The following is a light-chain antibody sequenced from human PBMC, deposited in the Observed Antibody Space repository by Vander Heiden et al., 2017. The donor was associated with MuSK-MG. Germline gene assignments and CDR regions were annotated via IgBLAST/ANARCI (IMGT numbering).Light chain of an antibody. V-gene: IGKV2-28*01. Sequence: IVMTQSPLSLPVTPGEPASISFRSSQSLLHSNGYNFLDWYLQKPGQSPQLLIYLCSNRASGVPDRFSGSGSGTEFTLKISRVDAEDVGVYYCMQALQTPLTFGGGTKVDIK. CDR3: MQALQTPLT. J-gene: IGKJ4*01. CDR1: QSLLHSNGYNF. CDR2: LCS.